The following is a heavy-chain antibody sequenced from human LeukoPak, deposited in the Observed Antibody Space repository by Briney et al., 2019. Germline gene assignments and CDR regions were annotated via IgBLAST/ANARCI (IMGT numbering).Heavy chain of an antibody. J-gene: IGHJ4*02. CDR2: ISYDGINK. CDR1: GFNFSTYG. D-gene: IGHD6-13*01. V-gene: IGHV3-30*18. Sequence: PGGSLRLSCAASGFNFSTYGMHWIRQAPVKGLEWVAVISYDGINKYYADSVKGRFTISRDNSKNMLYLQMSSLRAEDTAVYYCAKDHVTSSSWFPDYWGQGTLVTVSS. CDR3: AKDHVTSSSWFPDY.